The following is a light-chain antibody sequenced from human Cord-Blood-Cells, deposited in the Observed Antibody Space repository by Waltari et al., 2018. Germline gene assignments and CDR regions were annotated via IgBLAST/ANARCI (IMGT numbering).Light chain of an antibody. V-gene: IGLV2-11*01. Sequence: QSALTQPRSVSGSPGQSATISCTGPRSDVGGYNYVSWYQQHPGKAPKLMIYDVSKRPSGVPDRFSGSKSGNTASLTISGLQAEDEADYYCCSYAGSYTVVFGGGTKLTVL. CDR3: CSYAGSYTVV. CDR1: RSDVGGYNY. J-gene: IGLJ2*01. CDR2: DVS.